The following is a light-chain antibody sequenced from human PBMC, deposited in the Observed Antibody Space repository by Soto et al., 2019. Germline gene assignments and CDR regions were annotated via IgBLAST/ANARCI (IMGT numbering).Light chain of an antibody. Sequence: DIQMTQSPSTLSASVGDRVTITCRASQSISSWLAWYQQKPGKAPKLLIYDASSLESGVPSRFSGSGSGTEFTLTISRLQPDVFATYYCQQYNSYSRTFGQGTKVEIK. V-gene: IGKV1-5*01. J-gene: IGKJ1*01. CDR1: QSISSW. CDR2: DAS. CDR3: QQYNSYSRT.